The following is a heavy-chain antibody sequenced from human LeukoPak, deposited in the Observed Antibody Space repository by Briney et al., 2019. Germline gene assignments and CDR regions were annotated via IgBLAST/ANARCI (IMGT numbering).Heavy chain of an antibody. J-gene: IGHJ3*02. D-gene: IGHD3-16*02. CDR2: ISYDGNYR. CDR1: GFIFTTYA. Sequence: GGSLRLSCAASGFIFTTYAMHWVRQAPGKGLEWVAIISYDGNYRNYADSVKGRFTISRDNSKNTLYLQMNSLGAEDTAVYYCTRPAPPGGIVYGFHIWGQGTVVTVSS. CDR3: TRPAPPGGIVYGFHI. V-gene: IGHV3-30*03.